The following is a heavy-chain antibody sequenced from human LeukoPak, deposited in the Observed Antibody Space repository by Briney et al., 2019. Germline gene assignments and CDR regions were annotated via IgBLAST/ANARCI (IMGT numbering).Heavy chain of an antibody. CDR3: ARDGYSSSWYGGNWFDP. J-gene: IGHJ5*02. Sequence: PSETLSLTCTVSGGSISSYYWNWIRQPAGKGLEWIGRIYTSGSTNYNPSLKSRVTMSVDTSKNQFSLKLSSVTAADTAVYYCARDGYSSSWYGGNWFDPWGQGTLVTVSS. CDR1: GGSISSYY. D-gene: IGHD6-13*01. V-gene: IGHV4-4*07. CDR2: IYTSGST.